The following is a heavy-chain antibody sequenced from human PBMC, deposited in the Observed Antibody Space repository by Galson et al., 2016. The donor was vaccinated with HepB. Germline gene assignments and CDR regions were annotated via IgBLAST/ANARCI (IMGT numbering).Heavy chain of an antibody. V-gene: IGHV4/OR15-8*01. Sequence: SETLSLTCVVSGASFTDNSWWSWVRQSPGTGLEWIGEIYQTGTAHYNPSFTSRATISVDKSKNQISLRLNSVTASDTAVYYCTRGPLGTTASMAFDYWGQGTLVSVSS. CDR2: IYQTGTA. CDR3: TRGPLGTTASMAFDY. J-gene: IGHJ4*02. CDR1: GASFTDNSW. D-gene: IGHD1-26*01.